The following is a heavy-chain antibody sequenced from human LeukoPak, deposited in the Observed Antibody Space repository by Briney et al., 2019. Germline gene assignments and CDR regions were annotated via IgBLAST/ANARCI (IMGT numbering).Heavy chain of an antibody. V-gene: IGHV4-59*01. CDR1: GGSISSYY. CDR2: VSYSGST. D-gene: IGHD3-10*01. J-gene: IGHJ4*02. Sequence: SETLSLTCTVSGGSISSYYWSWIRQPPGKGLEWIGYVSYSGSTDYNPSLKSRATISLDASKNQFSLKLTSVTAADTAVYYCARGSQTPDAGYWGPGTLVAVSP. CDR3: ARGSQTPDAGY.